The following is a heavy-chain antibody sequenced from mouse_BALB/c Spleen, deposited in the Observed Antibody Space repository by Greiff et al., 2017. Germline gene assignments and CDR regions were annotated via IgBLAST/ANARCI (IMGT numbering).Heavy chain of an antibody. Sequence: EVKLEESGPGLVKPSQSLSLTCTVTGYSITSDYAWNWIRQFPGNKLEWMGYISYSGSTSYNPSLKSRISITRDTSKNQFFLQLNSVTTEDTATYYCARLYYGNYAWFAYWGQGTLVTVSA. CDR3: ARLYYGNYAWFAY. V-gene: IGHV3-2*02. CDR2: ISYSGST. D-gene: IGHD2-1*01. J-gene: IGHJ3*01. CDR1: GYSITSDYA.